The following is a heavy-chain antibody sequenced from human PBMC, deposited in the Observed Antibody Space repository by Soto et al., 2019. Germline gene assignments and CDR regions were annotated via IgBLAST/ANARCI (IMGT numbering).Heavy chain of an antibody. CDR1: GASISGYY. V-gene: IGHV4-4*07. D-gene: IGHD4-4*01. CDR3: AGQPTLTTFGWFDP. J-gene: IGHJ5*02. CDR2: IYAPWAT. Sequence: TLSLTCTVSGASISGYYWSWIRKSAGKVLEWIGRIYAPWATDYNPSLKSRVMMSVDTSKKQFSLKLSSVTAADTAVYYCAGQPTLTTFGWFDPWGQGTLVTVSS.